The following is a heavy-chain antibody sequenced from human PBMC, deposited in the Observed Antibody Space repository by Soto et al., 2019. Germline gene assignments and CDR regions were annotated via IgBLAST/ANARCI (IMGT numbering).Heavy chain of an antibody. D-gene: IGHD4-17*01. CDR3: ARDTRYGVLDY. CDR1: GGSIISYY. V-gene: IGHV4-59*01. J-gene: IGHJ4*02. CDR2: IYYSGDT. Sequence: PSETLSLTCTFSGGSIISYYWSWIRQPPGKGLEWIGYIYYSGDTNYNPSLKSRVTISVDTSKNQFSLSLSSLTAADTAVYYCARDTRYGVLDYWGQGTLVTVSS.